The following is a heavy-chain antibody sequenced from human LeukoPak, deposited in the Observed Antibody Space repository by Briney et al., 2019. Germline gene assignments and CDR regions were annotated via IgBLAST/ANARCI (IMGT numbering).Heavy chain of an antibody. Sequence: GGSLRLSCVGSGVDFGSRWMHWVRQAPGKGLVWVSRIDNGGTNTVYADSVKGRFTISRDNVKNTLFLQMNSLRAEDTAVYYCTRDRGSPDAFSTWGQGTMVTVSS. V-gene: IGHV3-74*01. CDR1: GVDFGSRW. CDR3: TRDRGSPDAFST. CDR2: IDNGGTNT. J-gene: IGHJ3*02.